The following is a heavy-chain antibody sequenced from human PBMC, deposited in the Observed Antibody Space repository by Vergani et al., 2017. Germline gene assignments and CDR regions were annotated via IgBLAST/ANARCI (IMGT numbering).Heavy chain of an antibody. J-gene: IGHJ6*02. Sequence: EVQLVQSGAEVKKPGESLRISCKGSGYSFTSYWISWVRQMPGKGLEWMGRIDPSDSYTNYSPSFQGQVTISADKSISTAYLRWSSLKASDTAMYYCARQVAVAGKWWGPDYYYGMDVWGQGTTVTVSS. CDR2: IDPSDSYT. D-gene: IGHD6-19*01. CDR1: GYSFTSYW. V-gene: IGHV5-10-1*01. CDR3: ARQVAVAGKWWGPDYYYGMDV.